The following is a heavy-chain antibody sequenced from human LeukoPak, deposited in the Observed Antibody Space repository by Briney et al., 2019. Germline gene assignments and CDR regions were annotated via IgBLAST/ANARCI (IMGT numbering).Heavy chain of an antibody. CDR1: GFTFSSYA. CDR2: ITGSGDST. CDR3: ARRSSSGGYFDY. J-gene: IGHJ4*02. V-gene: IGHV3-23*01. D-gene: IGHD3-22*01. Sequence: GGSLRLSCAASGFTFSSYAKSWVRQAPGKGLEWVSAITGSGDSTYYADSVKGRFTFSRDNSKNTLYLQMNSLRAEDTAVYYCARRSSSGGYFDYWGQGTLVTVSS.